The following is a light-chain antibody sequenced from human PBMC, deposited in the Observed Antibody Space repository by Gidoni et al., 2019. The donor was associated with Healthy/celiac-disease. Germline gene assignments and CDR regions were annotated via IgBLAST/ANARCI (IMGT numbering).Light chain of an antibody. CDR3: QAFDSSTA. V-gene: IGLV3-1*01. J-gene: IGLJ2*01. Sequence: SYELTQPPSVSVSPGQTASITCSGDKLGDKYACWYQQKPGQSPVLVIYQDSKRPSGIPERFSGSNSGNTATLTISGTQAMDEADYYCQAFDSSTAFGGGTKLTVL. CDR1: KLGDKY. CDR2: QDS.